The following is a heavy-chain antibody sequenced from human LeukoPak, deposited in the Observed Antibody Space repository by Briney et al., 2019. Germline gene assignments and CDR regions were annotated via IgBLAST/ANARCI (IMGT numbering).Heavy chain of an antibody. Sequence: SETLSLTCDVDGGSFTDNYWSWIRQAPGKGLEWIGEIYHSGATNYNPSLDSRVTLSVDSSKSQFSLKLTSVTAADTAVYYCACLHGSGSYHSLLHNTLDVWGQGTLVTVSS. CDR3: ACLHGSGSYHSLLHNTLDV. CDR2: IYHSGAT. CDR1: GGSFTDNY. J-gene: IGHJ4*02. D-gene: IGHD3-10*01. V-gene: IGHV4-34*01.